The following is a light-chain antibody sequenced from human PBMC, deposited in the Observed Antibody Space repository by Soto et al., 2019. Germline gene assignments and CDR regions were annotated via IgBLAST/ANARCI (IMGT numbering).Light chain of an antibody. CDR2: DAS. J-gene: IGKJ4*01. V-gene: IGKV3D-20*01. CDR1: QSVSSSY. CDR3: QQYGSSLLT. Sequence: EIVLTQSPATLSLSPGERATLSCGASQSVSSSYLAWYQQKPRLAPRLLIYDASSRATGIPDRFSGSGSGPDFTLTISRLEPEDFAGYYCQQYGSSLLTFGGGTKVEIK.